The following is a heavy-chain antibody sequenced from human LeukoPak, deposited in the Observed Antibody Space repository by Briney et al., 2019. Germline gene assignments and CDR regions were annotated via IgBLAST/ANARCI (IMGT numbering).Heavy chain of an antibody. CDR2: INHSGST. CDR3: AREGPEGSSTSSPLNWFDP. CDR1: GGSFSGYY. D-gene: IGHD2-2*01. V-gene: IGHV4-34*01. Sequence: PSETLSLTCAVYGGSFSGYYWSWIRQPPGKGLEWIGEINHSGSTNYNPSLKSRVTISVDTSKNQFSLKLSSVTAADTAVYYCAREGPEGSSTSSPLNWFDPWGQGTLVTVSS. J-gene: IGHJ5*02.